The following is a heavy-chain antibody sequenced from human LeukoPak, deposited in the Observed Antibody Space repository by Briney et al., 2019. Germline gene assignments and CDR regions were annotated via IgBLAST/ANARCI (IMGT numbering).Heavy chain of an antibody. D-gene: IGHD6-6*01. J-gene: IGHJ6*03. CDR1: GGSISSDY. CDR3: ARGGTQYSISSRYYYYYMDV. CDR2: IYTSGST. V-gene: IGHV4-4*07. Sequence: NTSETLSLTCTVSGGSISSDYWSWIRQPAGRGLEWIGRIYTSGSTNYNPSLKSRVTMSVDTSKNQFSLKLNSVTAADTAVYYCARGGTQYSISSRYYYYYMDVWGKGTTVTVSS.